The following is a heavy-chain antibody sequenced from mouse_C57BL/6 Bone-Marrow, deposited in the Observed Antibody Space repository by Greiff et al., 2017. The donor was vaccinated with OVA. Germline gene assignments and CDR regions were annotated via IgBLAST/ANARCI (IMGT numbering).Heavy chain of an antibody. V-gene: IGHV5-6*01. D-gene: IGHD3-3*01. Sequence: EVQVVESGGDLVKPGGSLKLSCAASGFTFSSYGMSWVRQTPDKRLEWVATISSGGSYTYYPDSVKGRFTISRDNAKNTLYLQMSSLKSEDTAMYYCARHGGRFDYWGQGTTLTVSS. J-gene: IGHJ2*01. CDR3: ARHGGRFDY. CDR2: ISSGGSYT. CDR1: GFTFSSYG.